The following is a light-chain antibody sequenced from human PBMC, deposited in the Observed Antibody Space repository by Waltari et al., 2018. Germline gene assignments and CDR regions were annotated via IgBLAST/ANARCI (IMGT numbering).Light chain of an antibody. CDR1: QSLLHSNGYNY. V-gene: IGKV2-28*01. CDR2: LAS. Sequence: DIVMTQSPLSLPVTPGEPASISRRSSQSLLHSNGYNYLDWYLQKPGQSPQVLIYLASYRASGVPDRFSGSGSGTEFTLKISRVEAEDVGVYYCMQARQTPWTFGQGTKVEIK. J-gene: IGKJ1*01. CDR3: MQARQTPWT.